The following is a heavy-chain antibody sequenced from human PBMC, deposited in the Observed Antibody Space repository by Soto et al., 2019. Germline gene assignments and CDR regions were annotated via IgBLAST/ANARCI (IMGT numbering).Heavy chain of an antibody. CDR3: VKVSTPADYDFWNPTGY. Sequence: GGSLRLSCSASGFTFSSYAMHWVRQAPGKGLEYVSAISSNGGSTYYADSVKGRFTISRDNSKNTLYLQMSSLRAEDTAVYYCVKVSTPADYDFWNPTGYWGQGTLVTVSS. CDR2: ISSNGGST. J-gene: IGHJ4*02. V-gene: IGHV3-64D*06. D-gene: IGHD3-3*01. CDR1: GFTFSSYA.